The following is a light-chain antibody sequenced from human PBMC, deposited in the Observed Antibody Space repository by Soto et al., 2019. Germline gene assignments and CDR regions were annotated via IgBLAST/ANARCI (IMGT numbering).Light chain of an antibody. V-gene: IGLV1-44*01. CDR2: SND. CDR3: AACDDSLNGYV. J-gene: IGLJ1*01. Sequence: QSVLTQPPSASGTPGQRVTISCSGSSSNIGSNSVNWYQQLPGTAPKLLIYSNDRRPSGVPDRFSGSKSGTSASLAISGLQSEDEADYYCAACDDSLNGYVFRTGXEVPVL. CDR1: SSNIGSNS.